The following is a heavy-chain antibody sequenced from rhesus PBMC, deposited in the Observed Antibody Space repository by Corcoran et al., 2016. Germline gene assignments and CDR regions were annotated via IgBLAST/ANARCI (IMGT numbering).Heavy chain of an antibody. CDR2: LKNKADGGTP. J-gene: IGHJ4*01. V-gene: IGHV3S11*01. CDR3: ARGRIAAALFDY. D-gene: IGHD6-31*01. Sequence: EVQLVESGGGLVQPGGSLRLSCEVSGFTFSNYWMSWVRQAPGKGLEWVGFLKNKADGGTPAHAESVKGRFTISRDDSKNTLYLQMNSLKTEDTAVYYCARGRIAAALFDYWGQGVLVTVSS. CDR1: GFTFSNYW.